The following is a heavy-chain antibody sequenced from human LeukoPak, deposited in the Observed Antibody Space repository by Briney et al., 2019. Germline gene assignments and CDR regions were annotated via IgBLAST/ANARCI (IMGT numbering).Heavy chain of an antibody. J-gene: IGHJ6*03. D-gene: IGHD6-6*01. V-gene: IGHV5-51*01. CDR3: ATAARVRSYYYMDV. CDR2: IYPGDSET. CDR1: GYLFTRKW. Sequence: GESLKISCKGSGYLFTRKWIGWVRQMPGKGLEWMGIIYPGDSETRYSPSLQGQVTISADKSISTAYLQWSSLKASDTAMYYCATAARVRSYYYMDVWGKGTTVTVSS.